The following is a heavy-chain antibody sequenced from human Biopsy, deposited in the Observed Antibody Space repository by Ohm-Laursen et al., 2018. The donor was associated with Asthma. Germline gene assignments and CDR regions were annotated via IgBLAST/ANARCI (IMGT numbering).Heavy chain of an antibody. CDR1: PGSFSGFF. J-gene: IGHJ6*02. CDR2: TNERGVT. CDR3: ARGPELDV. Sequence: TLSLTCAVYPGSFSGFFWTWIRQSPGKGLEWIGETNERGVTNNNPSLESRVIISIDTYWNRVSLKLTSVTAADTAVYYCARGPELDVWGQGTTVTVSS. V-gene: IGHV4-34*01.